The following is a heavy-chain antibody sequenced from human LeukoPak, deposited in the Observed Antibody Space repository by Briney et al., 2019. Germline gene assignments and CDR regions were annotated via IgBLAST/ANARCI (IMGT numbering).Heavy chain of an antibody. CDR1: GFTFSSYS. J-gene: IGHJ4*02. V-gene: IGHV3-21*01. CDR3: ARPTYNWNYELDY. CDR2: ISSSSSYI. Sequence: PGGSLRLSCAASGFTFSSYSMNWARQAPGKGLEWVSSISSSSSYIYYADSVKGRFTISRDNAKNSLYLQMNSLRAEDTAVYYCARPTYNWNYELDYWGQGTLVTVSS. D-gene: IGHD1-7*01.